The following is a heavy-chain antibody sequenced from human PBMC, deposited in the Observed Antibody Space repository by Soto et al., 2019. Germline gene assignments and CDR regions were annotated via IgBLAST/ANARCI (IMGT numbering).Heavy chain of an antibody. CDR2: ISYDGSNK. CDR1: GFTFSSYA. D-gene: IGHD6-6*01. CDR3: ARAYGIRASMDY. J-gene: IGHJ4*02. Sequence: QVLLVESGGCVVQPGRSLRLSCAASGFTFSSYAMHWVRQAPGKGLEWVAVISYDGSNKYYADSVKGRFTISRDNSKNTLYLQMNSLRAEDTAVYYCARAYGIRASMDYWGQGTLVTVSS. V-gene: IGHV3-30-3*01.